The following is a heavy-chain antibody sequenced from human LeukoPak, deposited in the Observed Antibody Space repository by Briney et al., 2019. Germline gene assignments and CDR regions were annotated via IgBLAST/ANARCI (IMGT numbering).Heavy chain of an antibody. J-gene: IGHJ4*02. CDR2: ISHDGSYK. CDR1: GFTFSNYA. Sequence: GGSLRLSCAASGFTFSNYAMHWVRQAPGKGLEWVAVISHDGSYKYYADSVKGRFTISRDNSKNTLYVQMNSLRAEDTAVYYCARSGIADHMGYWGQGTLVTVSS. CDR3: ARSGIADHMGY. D-gene: IGHD6-13*01. V-gene: IGHV3-30*04.